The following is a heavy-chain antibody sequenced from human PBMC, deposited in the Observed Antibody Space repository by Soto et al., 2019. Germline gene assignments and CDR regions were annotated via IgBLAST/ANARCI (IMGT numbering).Heavy chain of an antibody. CDR1: GFTFSRFE. J-gene: IGHJ4*02. D-gene: IGHD6-6*01. Sequence: GSLRLSCAASGFTFSRFEMNWVRQAPGKGLEWVSYISNSGRIIYYADSVKGRFTISRDDAKNSLYLQMNSLRAEDTAVYYCAREWGTSIAAAFDYWGQGTLVTVSS. V-gene: IGHV3-48*03. CDR3: AREWGTSIAAAFDY. CDR2: ISNSGRII.